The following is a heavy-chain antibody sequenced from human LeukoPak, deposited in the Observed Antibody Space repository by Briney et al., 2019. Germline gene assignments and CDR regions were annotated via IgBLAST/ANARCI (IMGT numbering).Heavy chain of an antibody. CDR3: AKWGCSGGSCYPFDY. D-gene: IGHD2-15*01. Sequence: GGSLRLSCAASGFTFSSYYMNWVRQAPGKGLEWVSYISSSGSTIYYADSVKGRFTISRDNAKNSLYLQMNSLRAEDTAVYYCAKWGCSGGSCYPFDYWGQGTLVTVSS. V-gene: IGHV3-48*04. CDR2: ISSSGSTI. CDR1: GFTFSSYY. J-gene: IGHJ4*02.